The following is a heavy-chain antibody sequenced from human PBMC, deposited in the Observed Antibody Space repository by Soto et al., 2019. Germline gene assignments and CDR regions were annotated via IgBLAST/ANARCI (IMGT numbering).Heavy chain of an antibody. V-gene: IGHV4-59*01. Sequence: QVQLQESGPGLVKPSETLSLTCTVSGGSISSYYWSWIRQLPGKGLEWIGYIYYSGSTNYNPSLKRRVTISVDTSKNQFSLKLSSVTAADTAVYYCARGRGGWFINQLLNAFDIWGQGTMVTVSS. CDR1: GGSISSYY. CDR2: IYYSGST. J-gene: IGHJ3*02. CDR3: ARGRGGWFINQLLNAFDI. D-gene: IGHD2-2*01.